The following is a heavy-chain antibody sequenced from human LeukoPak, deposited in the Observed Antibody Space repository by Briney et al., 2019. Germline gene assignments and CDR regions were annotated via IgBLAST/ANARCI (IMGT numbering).Heavy chain of an antibody. D-gene: IGHD3-10*01. V-gene: IGHV3-7*01. Sequence: PGGSLRLSCAVSGFTFNRSWMNWVRQAPGKGLEGVANMDPSGSQKRYVDSVKGRFIISKDNPGASLYLDMYSLRAEDTAIYYCAIWTSGNYWGQGTRVTVSS. CDR3: AIWTSGNY. CDR2: MDPSGSQK. CDR1: GFTFNRSW. J-gene: IGHJ4*02.